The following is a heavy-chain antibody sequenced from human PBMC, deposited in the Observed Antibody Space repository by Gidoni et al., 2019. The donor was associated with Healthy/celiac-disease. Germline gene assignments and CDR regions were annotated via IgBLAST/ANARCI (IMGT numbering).Heavy chain of an antibody. CDR3: ARHIVVVTAMAGGVAFDI. V-gene: IGHV4-31*03. D-gene: IGHD2-21*02. J-gene: IGHJ3*02. CDR2: IYYSGST. CDR1: GGSISSGGYY. Sequence: QVQLQESGPGLVKPSQTLSLTCTVSGGSISSGGYYWSWIRQHPGKGLEWIGYIYYSGSTYYNPSLKSRVTISVDTSKNQFSLKLSSVTAADTAVYYCARHIVVVTAMAGGVAFDIWGQGTMDTVSS.